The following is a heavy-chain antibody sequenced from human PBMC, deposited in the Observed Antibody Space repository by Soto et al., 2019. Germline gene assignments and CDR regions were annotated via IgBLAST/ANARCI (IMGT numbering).Heavy chain of an antibody. Sequence: QITLKESGPTLVKHTQTLTLTCTFSGFSLSTSGVGVAWIRQPPGKALEWLALIYWDDDKRYSPSLKNRLTITRDTSKNQVVLIMTNMDPVDTATYYCAHRLRDSSGYSLDYWGQGTLVTVSS. D-gene: IGHD3-22*01. CDR1: GFSLSTSGVG. V-gene: IGHV2-5*02. CDR3: AHRLRDSSGYSLDY. J-gene: IGHJ4*02. CDR2: IYWDDDK.